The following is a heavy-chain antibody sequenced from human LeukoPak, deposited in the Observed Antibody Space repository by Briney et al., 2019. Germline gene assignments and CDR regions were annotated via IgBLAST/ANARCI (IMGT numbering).Heavy chain of an antibody. D-gene: IGHD5-24*01. CDR2: ISWNSGSI. V-gene: IGHV3-9*01. J-gene: IGHJ3*02. CDR1: GFTFDDSV. Sequence: GRSLPLSCAASGFTFDDSVIRWVRPPAGKGLEWVLCISWNSGSIGYADSVRGRFTISRDNAKNSLDLQMNSLRAEDTALYYCAKSSGGGYNPRGDAFEIWGQGTMVTVSS. CDR3: AKSSGGGYNPRGDAFEI.